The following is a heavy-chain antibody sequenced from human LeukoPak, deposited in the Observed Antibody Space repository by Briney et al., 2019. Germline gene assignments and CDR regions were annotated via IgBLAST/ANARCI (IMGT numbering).Heavy chain of an antibody. V-gene: IGHV4-39*07. D-gene: IGHD3-22*01. J-gene: IGHJ6*03. CDR3: ARDAAYYDSTGHPIGYMDV. CDR1: GGSISSSSYY. CDR2: IYYSGST. Sequence: PSETLSLTCTVSGGSISSSSYYWGWIRQPPGKGLEWIGSIYYSGSTYYNTSLKSRVSISFDTSKNQFSLRLSSVTAADTAVYYCARDAAYYDSTGHPIGYMDVWGKGTTVTVSS.